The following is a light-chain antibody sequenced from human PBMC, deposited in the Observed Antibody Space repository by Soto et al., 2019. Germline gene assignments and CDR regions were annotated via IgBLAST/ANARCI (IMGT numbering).Light chain of an antibody. J-gene: IGKJ5*01. CDR1: QSVRSK. Sequence: EIVMTQSPATLSVSPGERATLSCRASQSVRSKLAWYQQKPGQAPRLLIYDASTRATGIPARFSGSGSGTEFTLTISSLQSEDFAVYYCQQHNNWPPITFGQGTRLEIK. V-gene: IGKV3-15*01. CDR2: DAS. CDR3: QQHNNWPPIT.